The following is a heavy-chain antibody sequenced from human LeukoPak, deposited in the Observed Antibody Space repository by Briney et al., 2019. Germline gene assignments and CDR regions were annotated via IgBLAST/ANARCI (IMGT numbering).Heavy chain of an antibody. Sequence: ASVKVSCKASGYTFTSYGISWVRQAPGQGLEWMGWISAYNGNTNYAQKLQGRVTITTDTSTSTAYMELRSLRSDDTAVYYCARGGTIFGVVTNNWFDPWGQGTLVTVSS. V-gene: IGHV1-18*01. CDR2: ISAYNGNT. CDR1: GYTFTSYG. CDR3: ARGGTIFGVVTNNWFDP. J-gene: IGHJ5*02. D-gene: IGHD3-3*01.